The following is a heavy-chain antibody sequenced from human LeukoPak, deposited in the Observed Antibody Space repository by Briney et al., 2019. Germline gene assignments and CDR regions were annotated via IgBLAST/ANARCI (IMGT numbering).Heavy chain of an antibody. J-gene: IGHJ3*02. CDR3: AKPGIAAAVDAFDI. CDR2: ISGSGGST. Sequence: GGSLRLSCAASGFTFSDYYMSWIRQAPGKGLEWVSAISGSGGSTYYADSVKGRFTISRDNSKNTPYLQMNSLRAEDTAVYYCAKPGIAAAVDAFDIWGQGTMVTVSS. CDR1: GFTFSDYY. D-gene: IGHD6-13*01. V-gene: IGHV3-23*01.